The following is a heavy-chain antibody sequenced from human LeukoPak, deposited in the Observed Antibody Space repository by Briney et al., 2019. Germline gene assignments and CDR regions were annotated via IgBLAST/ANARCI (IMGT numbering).Heavy chain of an antibody. CDR1: GGSISSYY. J-gene: IGHJ4*02. D-gene: IGHD2/OR15-2a*01. Sequence: SETLSLTCTVSGGSISSYYWSWIRQPPGKGLEWIAYISDIGSINYNPSLKSRATISLDTSKNQFSLKLSSVTAADTAVYYCAGHHPRNTVDFWGQGTLVTVSS. V-gene: IGHV4-59*08. CDR2: ISDIGSI. CDR3: AGHHPRNTVDF.